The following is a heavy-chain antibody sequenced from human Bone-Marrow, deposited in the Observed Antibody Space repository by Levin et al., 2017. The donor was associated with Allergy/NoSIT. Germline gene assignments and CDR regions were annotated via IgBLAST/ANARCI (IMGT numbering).Heavy chain of an antibody. J-gene: IGHJ4*02. CDR2: IKSKTDGGTT. CDR1: GFTFSNAW. Sequence: GASVKVSCAASGFTFSNAWMSWVRQAPGKGLEWVGRIKSKTDGGTTEYAAPVKGRFTISRDDSKNTLYLQMNSLKAEDTAVYFCTKFYDTSVGYFDCWGQGTLVTVSS. V-gene: IGHV3-15*01. CDR3: TKFYDTSVGYFDC. D-gene: IGHD3-22*01.